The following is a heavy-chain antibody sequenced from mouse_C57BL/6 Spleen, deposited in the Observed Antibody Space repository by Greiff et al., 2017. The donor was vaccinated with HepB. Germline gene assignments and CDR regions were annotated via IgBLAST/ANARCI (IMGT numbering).Heavy chain of an antibody. CDR3: ARKEYYGSPLDY. Sequence: EVKLVESGGGLVKPGGSLKLSCAASGFTFSDYGMHWVRQAPEKGLEWVAYISSGSSTIYYADTVKGRFTISRDNAKNTLFLQMTSLRSEDTAMYYCARKEYYGSPLDYWGQGTTLTVSS. D-gene: IGHD1-1*01. J-gene: IGHJ2*01. CDR2: ISSGSSTI. CDR1: GFTFSDYG. V-gene: IGHV5-17*01.